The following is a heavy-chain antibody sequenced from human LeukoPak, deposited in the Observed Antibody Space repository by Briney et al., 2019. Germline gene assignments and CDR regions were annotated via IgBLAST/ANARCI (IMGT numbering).Heavy chain of an antibody. CDR1: GFTFSGSA. CDR2: IRSKANTYAT. CDR3: TRRRGSWSAAGTNYYYYYMDV. Sequence: GGSLRLSCAASGFTFSGSAMHWVRQASGKGLEWVGRIRSKANTYATAYAASVKGRFTISRDDSKNTAYLQMNSLKTGDTAVYYCTRRRGSWSAAGTNYYYYYMDVWGKGTTVTVSS. J-gene: IGHJ6*03. V-gene: IGHV3-73*01. D-gene: IGHD6-13*01.